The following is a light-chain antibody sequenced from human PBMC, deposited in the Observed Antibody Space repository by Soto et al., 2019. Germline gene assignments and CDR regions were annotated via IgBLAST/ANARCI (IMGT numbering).Light chain of an antibody. J-gene: IGLJ2*01. CDR1: GSNIGSNS. V-gene: IGLV1-51*01. CDR3: GTWESYLSVGV. CDR2: DND. Sequence: QSVLTQPPSVSAAPGQTVTISCSRGGSNIGSNSVSWYQQVPGTAPKLLLYDNDKRPSGIPDRFSGSKSGTSATLGITGLQTADEADYYCGTWESYLSVGVFGGGTKLTVL.